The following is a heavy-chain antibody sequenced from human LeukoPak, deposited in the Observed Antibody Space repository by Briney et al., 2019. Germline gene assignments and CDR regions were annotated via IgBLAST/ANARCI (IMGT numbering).Heavy chain of an antibody. D-gene: IGHD6-6*01. V-gene: IGHV4-38-2*02. CDR2: IYHSGST. CDR1: GYSISSGYY. J-gene: IGHJ4*02. Sequence: PSETLSLTCTVSGYSISSGYYWGWIRQPPGKGLEWIGSIYHSGSTYYNPSLKSRVTISVDTSKNQFSLKLSSVTAADTAVYYCTTIEYSGSIVYWGQGTLVTVSS. CDR3: TTIEYSGSIVY.